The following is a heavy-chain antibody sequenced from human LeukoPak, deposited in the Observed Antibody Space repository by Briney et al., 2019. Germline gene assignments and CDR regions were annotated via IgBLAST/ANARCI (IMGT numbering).Heavy chain of an antibody. CDR2: IYHSGST. J-gene: IGHJ4*02. CDR3: ARKQSRDGYNAYSKVPYFDY. CDR1: GYSISSGYY. D-gene: IGHD5-24*01. V-gene: IGHV4-38-2*01. Sequence: PSETLSLTCAVSGYSISSGYYWGWIRQPPGKGLEWIGSIYHSGSTYYNPSLKSRVTISVDTSKNRFSLKLSSVTAADTAVYYCARKQSRDGYNAYSKVPYFDYWGQGTLVTVSS.